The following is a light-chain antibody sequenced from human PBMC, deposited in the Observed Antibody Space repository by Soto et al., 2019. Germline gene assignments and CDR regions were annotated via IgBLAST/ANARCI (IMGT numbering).Light chain of an antibody. V-gene: IGLV2-14*01. Sequence: QSALTQPASVSGSPGQSSAISCTCTSSDVGGYDYVSWYQQQPDKAPKLMIYEVTKRPSGVSNRFSGSKSGNTASLTISGLQAEDEADYYCSSHTSGSTLVFGTGTKLTVL. CDR2: EVT. CDR1: SSDVGGYDY. CDR3: SSHTSGSTLV. J-gene: IGLJ1*01.